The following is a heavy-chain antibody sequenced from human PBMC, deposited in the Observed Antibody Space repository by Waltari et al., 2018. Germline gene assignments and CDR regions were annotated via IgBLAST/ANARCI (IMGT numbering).Heavy chain of an antibody. V-gene: IGHV6-1*01. Sequence: QVQLQQSGPELVKPSQTLSLTCDISGDSISSNGVAWNWIRQSPSRGFEWLGRTYYRSKWYNDYAVSVKSRITINPDTSKNQFSLQLNSVTPDDTALYYCARGRNSGFDYWGQGTLVTVSS. CDR3: ARGRNSGFDY. J-gene: IGHJ4*02. CDR1: GDSISSNGVA. D-gene: IGHD2-15*01. CDR2: TYYRSKWYN.